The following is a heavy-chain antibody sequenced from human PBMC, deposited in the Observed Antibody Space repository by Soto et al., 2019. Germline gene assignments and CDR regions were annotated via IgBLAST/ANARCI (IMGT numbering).Heavy chain of an antibody. V-gene: IGHV1-2*04. D-gene: IGHD5-12*01. CDR2: INPNGGVT. Sequence: QVQLVQSGAEVRKPGASVTVSCRSSGDSFNDYYIHWVRQAPGQGFEWMGWINPNGGVTKYAQKFQGWVSMTRDTSIRTVYMQLSRLRYDDTAVYYCARESGGATATLDYYYFNMDVWGTGTMVTVSS. CDR3: ARESGGATATLDYYYFNMDV. CDR1: GDSFNDYY. J-gene: IGHJ6*03.